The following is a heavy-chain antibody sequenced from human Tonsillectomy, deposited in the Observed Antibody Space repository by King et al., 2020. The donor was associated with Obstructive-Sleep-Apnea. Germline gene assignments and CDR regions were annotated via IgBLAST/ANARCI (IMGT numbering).Heavy chain of an antibody. Sequence: LQLQESGSGLVKPSQTLSVTCAVSGGSISSDGYSWSWIRQPPGKGLEWIGYMYHSGSTYYNPSLKRRVTMSVDRTKNQISLKLSSVTAADTAVYYCARGWGEGYGMDVWGQGTTVTVSS. CDR2: MYHSGST. D-gene: IGHD7-27*01. CDR3: ARGWGEGYGMDV. V-gene: IGHV4-30-2*01. J-gene: IGHJ6*02. CDR1: GGSISSDGYS.